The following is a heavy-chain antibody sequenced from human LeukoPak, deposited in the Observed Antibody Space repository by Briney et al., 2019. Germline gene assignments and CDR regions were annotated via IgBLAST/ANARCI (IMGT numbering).Heavy chain of an antibody. CDR1: GFTFSNYG. J-gene: IGHJ4*02. V-gene: IGHV3-30*03. CDR3: ARDQDVAAAGTWGSIDY. D-gene: IGHD6-13*01. Sequence: GRSLRLSCAASGFTFSNYGIHWVRQAPGKGLEWAAVISYDTTNKYYTDSVKGRFTISRDNSKNTLYLQMNSLRAEDTAVYYCARDQDVAAAGTWGSIDYWGQGTLVTVSS. CDR2: ISYDTTNK.